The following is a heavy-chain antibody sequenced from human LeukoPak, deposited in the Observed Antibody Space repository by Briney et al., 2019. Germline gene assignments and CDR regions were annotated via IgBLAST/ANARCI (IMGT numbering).Heavy chain of an antibody. CDR1: GFTFSSYW. Sequence: RGSLRDSRAASGFTFSSYWMSWVRQAPGKGLEWVANINQDGSEKYSVDSVKGRFTISRDNAKNSLYLQMNSLRAEDTAVYYCAREYYSDSSGSDYWGQGSLVTVSS. CDR2: INQDGSEK. CDR3: AREYYSDSSGSDY. J-gene: IGHJ4*02. D-gene: IGHD3-22*01. V-gene: IGHV3-7*05.